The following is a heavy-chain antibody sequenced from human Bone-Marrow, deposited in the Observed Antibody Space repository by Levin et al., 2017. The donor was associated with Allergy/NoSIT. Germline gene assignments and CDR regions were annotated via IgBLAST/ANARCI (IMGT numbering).Heavy chain of an antibody. CDR3: ARHPDFDI. CDR1: GYTFTDYY. V-gene: IGHV1-2*02. J-gene: IGHJ3*02. CDR2: INPNSGGT. Sequence: GASVKVSCKASGYTFTDYYIHWVRRAPGQGLEWVGWINPNSGGTNYAQKFQGRVTMTRDTSISTAYMELSRLRSDDTAVYYCARHPDFDIWGQGTMVTLSS.